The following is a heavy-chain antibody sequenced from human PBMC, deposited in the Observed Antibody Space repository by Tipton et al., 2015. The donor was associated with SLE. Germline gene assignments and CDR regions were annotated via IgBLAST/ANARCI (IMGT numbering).Heavy chain of an antibody. D-gene: IGHD7-27*01. CDR3: ASGDDLPYYFEN. J-gene: IGHJ4*02. CDR2: INTSGST. Sequence: TLSLTCAVSGASVSLVLYIGCWIRQPAGKALERIGHINTSGSTNYNPSLASRVTISSDKSKRQFSLKLDSVTAADTTVYYCASGDDLPYYFENWGQGTLVTVSS. V-gene: IGHV4-61*09. CDR1: GASVSLVLYI.